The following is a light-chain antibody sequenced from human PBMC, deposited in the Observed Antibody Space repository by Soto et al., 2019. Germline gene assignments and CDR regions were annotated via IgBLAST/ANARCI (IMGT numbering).Light chain of an antibody. J-gene: IGKJ1*01. CDR3: HHYYSTLWT. Sequence: DIVMTQSPDSLAVSLGERATINCKSSQSVLYSPNNETYLAWYQQKPGQPPKLLIYWATTRETGVPDRFNVILSCAELALTINVRKAEDVAVYYGHHYYSTLWTFGQGTNVYIK. CDR1: QSVLYSPNNETY. CDR2: WAT. V-gene: IGKV4-1*01.